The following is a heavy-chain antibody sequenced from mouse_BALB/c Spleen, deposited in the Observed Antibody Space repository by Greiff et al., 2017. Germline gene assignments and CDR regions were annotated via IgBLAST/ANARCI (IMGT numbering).Heavy chain of an antibody. CDR3: TRFYGNYAWLSY. Sequence: QVQLQQPGAELVRPGASVKLSCKASGYTFTSYWINWVKQRPGQGLEWIGNIYPSDSYTNYNQKFKDKATLTVDKSSSTAYMQLSSPTSEDSAVYYCTRFYGNYAWLSYWGQGTLVTVSA. V-gene: IGHV1-69*02. D-gene: IGHD2-1*01. CDR1: GYTFTSYW. CDR2: IYPSDSYT. J-gene: IGHJ3*01.